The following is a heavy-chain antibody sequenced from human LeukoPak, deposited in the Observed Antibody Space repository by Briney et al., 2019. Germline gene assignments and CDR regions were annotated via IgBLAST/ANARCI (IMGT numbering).Heavy chain of an antibody. D-gene: IGHD6-19*01. CDR3: ARDRGESRGWPIMDY. J-gene: IGHJ4*02. CDR2: INGGGGDT. Sequence: GGSLRLSCAASGFTVSSTHMSWVRQAPGKGLQWVSIINGGGGDTHYADSVKGRFTISRDNSKNTVYLEMNSLRAEDTAVYYCARDRGESRGWPIMDYWGQGTLVTVSS. CDR1: GFTVSSTH. V-gene: IGHV3-66*01.